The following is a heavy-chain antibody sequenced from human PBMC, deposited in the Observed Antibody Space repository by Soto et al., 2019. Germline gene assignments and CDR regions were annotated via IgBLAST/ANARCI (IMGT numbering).Heavy chain of an antibody. CDR1: GFTFSSYA. CDR3: AKVQGDYGLLPAYYYYYGMDV. Sequence: GESLKISCAASGFTFSSYAMSWVRQAPGKGLEWVSAISGSGGSTYYADFVKGRFTISRDNSKNTLYLQMNSLRAEDTAVYYCAKVQGDYGLLPAYYYYYGMDVWGQGTTVTVSS. J-gene: IGHJ6*02. CDR2: ISGSGGST. V-gene: IGHV3-23*01. D-gene: IGHD3-16*01.